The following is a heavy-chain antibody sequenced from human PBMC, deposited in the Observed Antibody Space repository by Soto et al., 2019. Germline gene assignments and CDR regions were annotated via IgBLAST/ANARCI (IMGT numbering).Heavy chain of an antibody. CDR3: ARAIYCSSTSCQDV. D-gene: IGHD2-2*01. CDR2: IYYSGST. V-gene: IGHV4-31*03. J-gene: IGHJ6*02. CDR1: GGSISSGGYY. Sequence: SETLSLTCTVSGGSISSGGYYWSWIRQHPGKGLEWIGYIYYSGSTYYNPSLKSRVTISVDTSKNQFSLKLSSVTAADTAVYYCARAIYCSSTSCQDVWGQGTTVTVS.